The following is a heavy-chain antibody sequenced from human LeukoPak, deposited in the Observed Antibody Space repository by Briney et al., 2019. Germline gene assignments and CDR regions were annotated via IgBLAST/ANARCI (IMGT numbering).Heavy chain of an antibody. V-gene: IGHV3-9*01. J-gene: IGHJ4*02. CDR3: AKGTGRYWTFLDY. Sequence: GRSLRLSCAASGFTFDDYAMHWVRLAPGKGLEWVSGISWNSGSIDYAASVKGRFTISRDNAKNSLYLQMNSLRPEDTALFYCAKGTGRYWTFLDYWGQGTLVTVSS. D-gene: IGHD1-26*01. CDR1: GFTFDDYA. CDR2: ISWNSGSI.